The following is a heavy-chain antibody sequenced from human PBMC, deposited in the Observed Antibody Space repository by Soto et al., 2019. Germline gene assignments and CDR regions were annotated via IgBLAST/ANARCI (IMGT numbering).Heavy chain of an antibody. V-gene: IGHV1-69*13. CDR2: IVPVFGRP. CDR3: AREGSGYNF. CDR1: GGSFINFG. Sequence: SVKVSCKASGGSFINFGIIWVRQAPGQGLEWMGGIVPVFGRPNYAQRFRGRLTITADESTSTGYMELISLRSDDTAVYYCAREGSGYNFWGQGTQVTVSS. J-gene: IGHJ4*02. D-gene: IGHD5-12*01.